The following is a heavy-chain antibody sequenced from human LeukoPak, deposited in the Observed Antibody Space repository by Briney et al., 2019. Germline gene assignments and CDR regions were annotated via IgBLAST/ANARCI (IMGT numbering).Heavy chain of an antibody. J-gene: IGHJ6*02. V-gene: IGHV1-2*06. Sequence: ASVKVSCKASGYTFTGYYMHWVRQAPRQGLEWMGRINPNSGGTNYAQKFQGRVTMTRDTSISTAYMELSRLRSDDTAVYYCARDSYGSGSMDVWGQGTTFTVSS. CDR1: GYTFTGYY. CDR2: INPNSGGT. D-gene: IGHD3-10*01. CDR3: ARDSYGSGSMDV.